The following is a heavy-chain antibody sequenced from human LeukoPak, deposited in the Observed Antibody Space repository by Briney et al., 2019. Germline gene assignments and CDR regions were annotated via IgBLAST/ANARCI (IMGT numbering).Heavy chain of an antibody. CDR1: GDSLTTNSYW. J-gene: IGHJ5*02. V-gene: IGHV4-39*01. D-gene: IGHD3-16*01. CDR3: ARRGIWDLQIGNWFDP. CDR2: IYSSGNS. Sequence: PSETLSLTCSISGDSLTTNSYWWGCIRQSPGKGLEWIGSIYSSGNSYYNPSLKTRATISPDTSKNQYSLRLTSVTAADTAIYYCARRGIWDLQIGNWFDPWGQGILVIVSS.